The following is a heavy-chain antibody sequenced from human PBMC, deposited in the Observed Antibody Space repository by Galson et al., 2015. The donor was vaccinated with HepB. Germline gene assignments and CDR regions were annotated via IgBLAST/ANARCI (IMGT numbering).Heavy chain of an antibody. V-gene: IGHV3-33*01. CDR2: IWYDGSNK. D-gene: IGHD3-9*01. CDR1: GFTFSSYG. J-gene: IGHJ3*02. CDR3: ARDILTGYSLDAFDI. Sequence: SLRLSCAASGFTFSSYGMHWVRQAPGKGLEWVAVIWYDGSNKYYADSVKGRFTISRDNSKNTLYLQMNSLRAEDTAVYYCARDILTGYSLDAFDIWGQGTMVTVSS.